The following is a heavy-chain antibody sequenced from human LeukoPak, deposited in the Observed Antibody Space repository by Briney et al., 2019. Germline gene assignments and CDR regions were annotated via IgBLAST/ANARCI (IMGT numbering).Heavy chain of an antibody. CDR1: GCTFSSHW. J-gene: IGHJ4*02. CDR2: IDQHGSEK. D-gene: IGHD3-22*01. V-gene: IGHV3-7*01. CDR3: ARAAISTYDSSGYYFDY. Sequence: GGSLRLSCAASGCTFSSHWMSGVRQAPGKGLEWAANIDQHGSEKYYVDSVKGRFTISRDNAKNLLYLQMNSLRAEDTAVYYCARAAISTYDSSGYYFDYWGQGTLVTVSS.